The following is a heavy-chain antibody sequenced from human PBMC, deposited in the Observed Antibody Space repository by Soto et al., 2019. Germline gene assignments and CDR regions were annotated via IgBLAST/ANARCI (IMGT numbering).Heavy chain of an antibody. CDR2: INPSGGST. CDR1: GYTFTSYY. Sequence: GASVKVSCKASGYTFTSYYMHWVRQAPGQGLEWMGIINPSGGSTSYAQKFQGRVTMTRDTSTSTVYMELSSLRSEDTAVYYCARETPNYYGSGSWFDPWGQGTLVTVSS. V-gene: IGHV1-46*03. CDR3: ARETPNYYGSGSWFDP. J-gene: IGHJ5*02. D-gene: IGHD3-10*01.